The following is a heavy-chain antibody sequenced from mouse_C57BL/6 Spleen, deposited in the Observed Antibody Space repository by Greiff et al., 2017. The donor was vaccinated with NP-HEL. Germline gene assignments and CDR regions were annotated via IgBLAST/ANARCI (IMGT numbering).Heavy chain of an antibody. J-gene: IGHJ4*01. D-gene: IGHD2-4*01. Sequence: VQLQQPGTELVKPGASVKLSCKASGYTFTSYWMHWVKQRPGQGLEWIGNINPSNGGTNYNEKFKSKATLTVDKSSSTAYMQRSSLTSEDSAVYYCARGGRLRDYAMDYWGQGTSVTVSS. CDR3: ARGGRLRDYAMDY. V-gene: IGHV1-53*01. CDR1: GYTFTSYW. CDR2: INPSNGGT.